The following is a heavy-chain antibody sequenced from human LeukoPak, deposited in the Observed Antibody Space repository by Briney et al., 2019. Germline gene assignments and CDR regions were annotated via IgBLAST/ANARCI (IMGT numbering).Heavy chain of an antibody. D-gene: IGHD3-10*01. V-gene: IGHV4-28*01. CDR3: ARRSGVWYFDY. CDR2: IYYSGST. Sequence: SETLSLTCAVPGYSISSSNWWGWIRQPPGKGLEWIGYIYYSGSTYYNPSLKSRVTMSVDTSKNQFSLKLSSVTAVDTAVYYCARRSGVWYFDYWGQGTLVTVSS. CDR1: GYSISSSNW. J-gene: IGHJ4*02.